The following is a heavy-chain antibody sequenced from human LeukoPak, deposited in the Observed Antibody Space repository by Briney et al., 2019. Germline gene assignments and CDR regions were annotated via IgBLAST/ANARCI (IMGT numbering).Heavy chain of an antibody. CDR2: ISGSGGST. CDR1: GFTFSSYA. J-gene: IGHJ4*02. Sequence: GGSLRLSCAASGFTFSSYAMSWVRQAPGKGLEWVSAISGSGGSTYYADSVKGRFTISRDNSKNTLYLQMNSLRAEDTAVYYCAKRQGVLLWFGELWFDYWGQGTLVTVSS. CDR3: AKRQGVLLWFGELWFDY. V-gene: IGHV3-23*01. D-gene: IGHD3-10*01.